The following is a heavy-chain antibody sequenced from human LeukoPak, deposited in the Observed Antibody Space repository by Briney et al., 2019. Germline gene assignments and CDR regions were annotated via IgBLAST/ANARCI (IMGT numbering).Heavy chain of an antibody. J-gene: IGHJ4*02. CDR1: GVSISSGSYY. V-gene: IGHV4-61*02. Sequence: SQTLSLTCTASGVSISSGSYYWSWIGPPNGMELEWIGRISTSGTTKYNPSLKSRVTIPVCTSKNQFSLKLRSGTAADTAVYYCARGPDYSNYVDYWGQGTLVTVSS. CDR3: ARGPDYSNYVDY. CDR2: ISTSGTT. D-gene: IGHD4-11*01.